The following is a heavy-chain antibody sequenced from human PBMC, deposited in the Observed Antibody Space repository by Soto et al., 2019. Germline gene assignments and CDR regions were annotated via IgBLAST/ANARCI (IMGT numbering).Heavy chain of an antibody. V-gene: IGHV3-30-3*01. J-gene: IGHJ4*02. CDR3: ARDRLGWLDY. Sequence: PGGSLRLSCAASGFTFSSYAMHWVRQAPGKGLEWVAVISYDGSNKYYADSVKGRFTISRDNSKNTLYLQMNSLRAEDTAVYYCARDRLGWLDYWGQGTLVTVSS. CDR2: ISYDGSNK. CDR1: GFTFSSYA. D-gene: IGHD6-25*01.